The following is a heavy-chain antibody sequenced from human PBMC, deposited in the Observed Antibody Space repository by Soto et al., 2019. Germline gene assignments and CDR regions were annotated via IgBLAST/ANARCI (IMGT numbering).Heavy chain of an antibody. Sequence: PGGSLRLSCAASPFSFSSYGMHWVRQAPGKGLEWVAVIWNDGTNKYYAESVKGRFSISSDNSKNTLYLQMNSLGAEDTAVYYCARGYKPYSSSWFYFDYWGQGTLVTVSS. CDR3: ARGYKPYSSSWFYFDY. J-gene: IGHJ4*02. CDR1: PFSFSSYG. D-gene: IGHD6-13*01. V-gene: IGHV3-33*01. CDR2: IWNDGTNK.